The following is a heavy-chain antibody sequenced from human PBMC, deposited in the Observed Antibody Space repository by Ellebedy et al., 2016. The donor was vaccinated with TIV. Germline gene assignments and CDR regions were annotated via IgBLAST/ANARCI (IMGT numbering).Heavy chain of an antibody. V-gene: IGHV4-59*02. CDR2: IYYTGKT. CDR3: ARLDYGDF. J-gene: IGHJ4*02. Sequence: MPSETLSLTCSVSGGSVTNYYWSWIRQPPGKGLEWIGYIYYTGKTTYNPSLKSRVTLSIDTSKNQFFLTLTSATPADTAAYFCARLDYGDFWGRGTLVAVTS. CDR1: GGSVTNYY.